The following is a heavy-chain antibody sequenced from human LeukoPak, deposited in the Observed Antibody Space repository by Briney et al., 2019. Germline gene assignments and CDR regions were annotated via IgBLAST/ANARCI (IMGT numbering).Heavy chain of an antibody. CDR1: GYTFTSYD. V-gene: IGHV1-8*01. J-gene: IGHJ3*02. CDR3: ATHIAVAGTSDAFDI. Sequence: ASVKVSCKASGYTFTSYDINWVRQATGQGLEWMGWMNPNSGNTGYAQKFQGRVTMTRNTSISTAYMELSSLRSEDTAVYYCATHIAVAGTSDAFDIWAKGQWSPSLQ. D-gene: IGHD6-19*01. CDR2: MNPNSGNT.